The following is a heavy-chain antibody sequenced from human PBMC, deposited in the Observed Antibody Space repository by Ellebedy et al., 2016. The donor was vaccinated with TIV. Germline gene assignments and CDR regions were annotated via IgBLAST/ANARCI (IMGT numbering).Heavy chain of an antibody. D-gene: IGHD3-10*01. V-gene: IGHV3-74*01. CDR2: INTDGRST. CDR1: GFTFSSHW. Sequence: GESLKISCAASGFTFSSHWMHWVRQAPGKGLVWVSRINTDGRSTTYADSVKGRFTISRDNAKNSLYLQMSSLRAEDTAVYYCARDQGWAYPGSTRFDYWGQGTLVTVSS. J-gene: IGHJ4*03. CDR3: ARDQGWAYPGSTRFDY.